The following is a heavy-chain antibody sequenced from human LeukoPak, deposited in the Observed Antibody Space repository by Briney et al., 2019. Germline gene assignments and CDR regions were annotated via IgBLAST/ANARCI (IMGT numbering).Heavy chain of an antibody. D-gene: IGHD3/OR15-3a*01. Sequence: GGSLRLSCAASGFTFGDTWMNWVRQVPGQGLEWVANIKQDGSEKFYVASVKGRFTISRDNGKSSLYLQMNPLRAEDTALYYCATSYDMGWLIGYWGQGTLVTVSS. V-gene: IGHV3-7*03. CDR3: ATSYDMGWLIGY. J-gene: IGHJ4*02. CDR1: GFTFGDTW. CDR2: IKQDGSEK.